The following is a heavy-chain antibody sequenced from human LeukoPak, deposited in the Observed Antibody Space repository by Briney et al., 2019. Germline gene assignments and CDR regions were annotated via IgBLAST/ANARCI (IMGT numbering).Heavy chain of an antibody. CDR2: IKEDGSEK. Sequence: PGGSLRLSCAASGFPFSGYWMSWVRQAPGKGLEWVASIKEDGSEKYYVDSVRGRLTISRDNAKNSLFLQMSSLRAEDTAVYYCARKLWFGEPGDYWGQGTLVTVSS. CDR1: GFPFSGYW. V-gene: IGHV3-7*01. CDR3: ARKLWFGEPGDY. D-gene: IGHD3-10*01. J-gene: IGHJ4*02.